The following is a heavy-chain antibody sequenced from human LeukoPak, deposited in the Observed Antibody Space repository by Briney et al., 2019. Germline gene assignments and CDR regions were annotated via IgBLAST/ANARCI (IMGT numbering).Heavy chain of an antibody. V-gene: IGHV4-34*01. CDR1: GGSFSGYY. CDR3: ARGGVYRNWFDP. Sequence: PSETLSLTCAVYGGSFSGYYWSWIRQPPGEGLEWIGEINHSGSTNYNPSLKSRVTISVDTSKNQFSLKLSSVTAADTAVYYCARGGVYRNWFDPWGQGTLVTVSS. J-gene: IGHJ5*02. CDR2: INHSGST. D-gene: IGHD4-11*01.